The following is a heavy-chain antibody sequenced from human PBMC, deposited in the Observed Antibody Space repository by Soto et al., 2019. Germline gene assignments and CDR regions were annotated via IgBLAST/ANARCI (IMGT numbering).Heavy chain of an antibody. Sequence: QVQLQESGPGLVKPSQTLSLTCTVSGGSMNSGDYYWSWIRQPPGKGLEWIGYIYYSGNTYYNPSLKSQVTVAIDTSKHQFALKLSSVTAADTAVSYCARGGGWNYAIHHYGMDVWGQGTTVTVSS. J-gene: IGHJ6*02. V-gene: IGHV4-30-4*01. CDR1: GGSMNSGDYY. D-gene: IGHD1-7*01. CDR2: IYYSGNT. CDR3: ARGGGWNYAIHHYGMDV.